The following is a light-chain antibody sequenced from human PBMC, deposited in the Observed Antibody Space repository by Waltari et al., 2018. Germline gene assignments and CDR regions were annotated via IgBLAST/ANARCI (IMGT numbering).Light chain of an antibody. J-gene: IGKJ2*01. Sequence: EVLMTQSPPTVSVSPGERATISCRASQSIARNLAWYQQKPGQAPRLLIYGASTRATDVPDRFSGSGSGTEFTLTISSLQSEDFAVYYCQQYNNWRTFGQGTKLEIK. V-gene: IGKV3-15*01. CDR2: GAS. CDR1: QSIARN. CDR3: QQYNNWRT.